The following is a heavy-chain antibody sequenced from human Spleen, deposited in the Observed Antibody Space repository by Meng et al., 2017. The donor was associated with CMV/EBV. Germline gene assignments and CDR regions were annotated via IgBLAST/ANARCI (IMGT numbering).Heavy chain of an antibody. D-gene: IGHD3-10*01. V-gene: IGHV3-48*04. J-gene: IGHJ6*02. CDR1: GFTFSSYS. CDR3: ARERRYYGSGGDYYYGMDV. Sequence: GESLKISCAASGFTFSSYSMNWVRQAPGKGLEWVSYISSSSSTIYYADSVKGRFTISRDNAKNSLYLQMNSLRAEDTALYYCARERRYYGSGGDYYYGMDVWGQGTTVTVSS. CDR2: ISSSSSTI.